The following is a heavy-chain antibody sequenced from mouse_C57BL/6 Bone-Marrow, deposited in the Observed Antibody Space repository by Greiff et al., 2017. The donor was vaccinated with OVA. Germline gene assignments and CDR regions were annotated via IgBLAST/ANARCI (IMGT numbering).Heavy chain of an antibody. CDR3: ARFGITFWYFDV. V-gene: IGHV1-69*01. J-gene: IGHJ1*03. CDR2: IDPSDSYT. D-gene: IGHD1-3*01. Sequence: QVQLQQPGAELVMPGASVKLSCKASGYTFTSYWMHWVKQRPGQGLEWIGEIDPSDSYTNYNQKFKGKSTLTVDKSSSTAYMQLSSRTSEDSAVYYCARFGITFWYFDVWGTGTTVTVSS. CDR1: GYTFTSYW.